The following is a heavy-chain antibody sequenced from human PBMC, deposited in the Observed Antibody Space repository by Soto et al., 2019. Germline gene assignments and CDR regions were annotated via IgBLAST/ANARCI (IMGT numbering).Heavy chain of an antibody. J-gene: IGHJ4*02. V-gene: IGHV4-34*01. CDR2: INHSGST. D-gene: IGHD1-7*01. Sequence: SETLSLTCAVYGGSFSGYYWSWIRQPPGKGLEWIGEINHSGSTNYNPSLKSRVTISVDTSKNQFSLKLSSVTAADTAVYYCARGGNWNYGYFDYWGQGTLVTVSS. CDR1: GGSFSGYY. CDR3: ARGGNWNYGYFDY.